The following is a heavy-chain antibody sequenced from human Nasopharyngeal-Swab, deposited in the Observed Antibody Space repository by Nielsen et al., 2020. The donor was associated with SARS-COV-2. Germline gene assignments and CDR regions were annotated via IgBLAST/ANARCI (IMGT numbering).Heavy chain of an antibody. CDR1: GFTFSIYE. Sequence: GESLKISCVASGFTFSIYEMNWVRQAPGKGLEWVSYISNSGGTRYYAESVKGRFTISRDSAKNSLFLQMNSLTAEDTAVYYCARDTAYYDSRGYHPEYLQHWGQGTLVTVSS. V-gene: IGHV3-48*03. CDR3: ARDTAYYDSRGYHPEYLQH. D-gene: IGHD3-22*01. J-gene: IGHJ1*01. CDR2: ISNSGGTR.